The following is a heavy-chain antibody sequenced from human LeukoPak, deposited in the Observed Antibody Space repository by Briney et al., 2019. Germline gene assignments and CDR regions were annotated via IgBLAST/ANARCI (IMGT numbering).Heavy chain of an antibody. CDR2: IYYSGST. CDR1: GGSISSYY. J-gene: IGHJ1*01. D-gene: IGHD3-22*01. V-gene: IGHV4-59*01. CDR3: ARDYYDSSGLLMEYFQH. Sequence: SETLSLTCTVSGGSISSYYWSWIRQPPGKGLEWIGYIYYSGSTNYNPSLKSRVTISVDTSKNQFSLKLSSVTAADTAVYYCARDYYDSSGLLMEYFQHWGQGTLVTVSS.